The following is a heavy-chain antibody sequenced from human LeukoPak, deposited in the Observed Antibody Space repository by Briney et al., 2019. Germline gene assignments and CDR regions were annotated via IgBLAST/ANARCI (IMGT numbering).Heavy chain of an antibody. CDR3: TTYNRGHY. V-gene: IGHV3-73*01. Sequence: PGGSLRLSCAASGFSFSACDMHWVRQASGKGLEGVVRITTKARSYATAYAASLKGRFTISRDDSKNTAYLQMNSLRSEDTALYYCTTYNRGHYWGQGTLVTVSS. D-gene: IGHD1-14*01. CDR2: ITTKARSYAT. J-gene: IGHJ4*02. CDR1: GFSFSACD.